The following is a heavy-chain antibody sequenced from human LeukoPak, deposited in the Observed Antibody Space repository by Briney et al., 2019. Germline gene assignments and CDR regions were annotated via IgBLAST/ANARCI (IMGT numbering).Heavy chain of an antibody. V-gene: IGHV3-30-3*01. D-gene: IGHD2-2*01. CDR1: GFTVSSDY. CDR3: ATRSCGRTGCPLWPLDF. J-gene: IGHJ4*02. CDR2: ISYDGSNK. Sequence: GGSLRLSCAASGFTVSSDYMTWVRQAPGKGLEWVAVISYDGSNKYNEESAKGRFTISRDNSKNTLYLQMDSLRAEDTAVYYCATRSCGRTGCPLWPLDFWGQGTLVMVSS.